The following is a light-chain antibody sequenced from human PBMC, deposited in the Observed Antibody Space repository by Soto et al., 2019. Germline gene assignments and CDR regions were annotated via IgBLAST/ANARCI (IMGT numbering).Light chain of an antibody. CDR1: QSVSSN. V-gene: IGKV3-15*01. Sequence: EIVMTQSPATLSVSPGERATLSCRASQSVSSNLAWYQQQPCHAPRLLIYGAYTRATGIPARFSGSGSGTAFTLTISSLQSEDFAVYYCQQYNNWGTFGQGTKVEIK. CDR2: GAY. CDR3: QQYNNWGT. J-gene: IGKJ1*01.